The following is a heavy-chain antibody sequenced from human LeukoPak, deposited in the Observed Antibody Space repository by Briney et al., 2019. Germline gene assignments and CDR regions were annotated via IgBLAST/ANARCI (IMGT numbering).Heavy chain of an antibody. CDR1: GGSFSGYY. Sequence: SETLSLTCAVYGGSFSGYYWSWIRQPPGKGLEWIGESNHNGSTNYNSSLKSRVTISVDTSKNQFSLKLSSVTAADTAVYYCARRLGSSASCSYKYWGQGTLVTVSS. J-gene: IGHJ4*02. CDR2: SNHNGST. V-gene: IGHV4-34*01. D-gene: IGHD2-2*01. CDR3: ARRLGSSASCSYKY.